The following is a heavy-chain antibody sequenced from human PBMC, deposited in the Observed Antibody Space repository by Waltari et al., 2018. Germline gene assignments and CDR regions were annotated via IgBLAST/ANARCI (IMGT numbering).Heavy chain of an antibody. D-gene: IGHD6-6*01. J-gene: IGHJ6*03. CDR1: GGTFSSYH. Sequence: QVQLQESGPRLVQPSETLSLTCTVSGGTFSSYHSRAIRQPYGTGLDWLWRIYTSGSTNYNPSLKSRVTMSVDTSKNQFSLKLSSVTAADTAVYYCARDQVEARSAHYYYYMDVWGKGTTVTISS. V-gene: IGHV4-4*07. CDR2: IYTSGST. CDR3: ARDQVEARSAHYYYYMDV.